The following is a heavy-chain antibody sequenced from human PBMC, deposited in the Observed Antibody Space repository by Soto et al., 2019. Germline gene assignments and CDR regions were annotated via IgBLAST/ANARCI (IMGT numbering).Heavy chain of an antibody. Sequence: ASVKVSCKVSGYTLTELSMQWVRQAPGKGLEWMGGFDPEDGEEMYAQKFQGRVTMTEDTSTDTAYMELSGLRSDDTGVYYRAHDIPLRLWGPGTLVTVSS. D-gene: IGHD3-9*01. V-gene: IGHV1-24*01. CDR2: FDPEDGEE. J-gene: IGHJ4*02. CDR3: AHDIPLRL. CDR1: GYTLTELS.